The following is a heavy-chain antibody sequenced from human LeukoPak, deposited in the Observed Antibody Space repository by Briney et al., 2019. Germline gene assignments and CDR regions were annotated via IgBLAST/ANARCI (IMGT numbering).Heavy chain of an antibody. CDR3: AREDGYNCLDY. D-gene: IGHD5-24*01. CDR2: ISSSSGYI. V-gene: IGHV3-21*01. J-gene: IGHJ4*02. CDR1: GFTFSSYS. Sequence: GGSLGLSCAASGFTFSSYSMNWVRQAPGKGLEWVSSISSSSGYIYYADSVKGRFTISRDNAKNSLYLQMNSLRAEDTAVYYCAREDGYNCLDYWGQGTLVTVSS.